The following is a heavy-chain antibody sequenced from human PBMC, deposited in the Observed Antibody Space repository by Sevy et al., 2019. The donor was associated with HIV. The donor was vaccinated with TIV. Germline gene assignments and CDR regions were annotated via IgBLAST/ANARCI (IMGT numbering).Heavy chain of an antibody. J-gene: IGHJ5*02. Sequence: GGSLRLSCAASGFTFDDYTMHWVRQAPGKGLEWVSLISWDGGSTYYADSVKGLLTISRDNSKNSLYLQMNSLRTEDTALYYCAKDIWGYPYYYDSSGYSAPVFDPWGQGTLVTVSS. D-gene: IGHD3-22*01. CDR2: ISWDGGST. CDR1: GFTFDDYT. V-gene: IGHV3-43*01. CDR3: AKDIWGYPYYYDSSGYSAPVFDP.